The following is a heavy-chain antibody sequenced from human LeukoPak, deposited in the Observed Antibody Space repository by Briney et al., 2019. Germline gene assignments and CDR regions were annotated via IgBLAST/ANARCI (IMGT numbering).Heavy chain of an antibody. D-gene: IGHD1-26*01. Sequence: ASVKVSCKASGYTFTSYYMHWVRQAPGQGLEWMGIINPSGGSTSYAQKFQGRVTMTRDTSTSTVYMELSSLRSEDTAVYHCARDSEWELGLDAFDIWGQGTMVTVSS. CDR2: INPSGGST. CDR3: ARDSEWELGLDAFDI. CDR1: GYTFTSYY. V-gene: IGHV1-46*01. J-gene: IGHJ3*02.